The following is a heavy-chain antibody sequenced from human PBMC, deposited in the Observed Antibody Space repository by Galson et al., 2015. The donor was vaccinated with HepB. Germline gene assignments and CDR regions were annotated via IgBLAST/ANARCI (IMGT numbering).Heavy chain of an antibody. CDR2: MNPNSGNT. V-gene: IGHV1-8*01. Sequence: SVKVSCKASGYTFTSYDINWVRQATGQGLEWMGWMNPNSGNTGYAQKFQGRVTMTRNTSISTAYMELSSLRSEDTAVYYCARGQRGSSTSCRGCYYYYMDVWGKGTTVTVSS. J-gene: IGHJ6*03. CDR3: ARGQRGSSTSCRGCYYYYMDV. D-gene: IGHD2-2*01. CDR1: GYTFTSYD.